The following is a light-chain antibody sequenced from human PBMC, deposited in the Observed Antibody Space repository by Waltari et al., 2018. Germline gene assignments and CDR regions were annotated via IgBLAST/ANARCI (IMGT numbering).Light chain of an antibody. CDR1: QSVTGN. V-gene: IGKV3-15*01. CDR3: QQYNNWPPWT. CDR2: GAS. Sequence: EIVMTQSPATLSVSPGERATLSCRASQSVTGNLAWYQQKPGQAPRLLIYGASTRATGIPVRFSGSGSGTEFTLTISSLQSEDFSTYYCQQYNNWPPWTFGQGTKVEIK. J-gene: IGKJ1*01.